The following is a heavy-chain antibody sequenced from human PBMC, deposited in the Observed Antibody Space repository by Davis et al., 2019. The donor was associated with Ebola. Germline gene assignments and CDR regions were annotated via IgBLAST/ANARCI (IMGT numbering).Heavy chain of an antibody. CDR3: AKDREYSSSFVYYGMDV. CDR2: ISYDGSNK. D-gene: IGHD6-6*01. Sequence: GESLKISCAASGFTFSSYGMHWVRQAPGKGLEWVAVISYDGSNKYYADSVKGRFTISRDNSKNTLYLQMNSLRAEDTAVYYCAKDREYSSSFVYYGMDVWGQGTMVTVSS. CDR1: GFTFSSYG. V-gene: IGHV3-30*18. J-gene: IGHJ6*02.